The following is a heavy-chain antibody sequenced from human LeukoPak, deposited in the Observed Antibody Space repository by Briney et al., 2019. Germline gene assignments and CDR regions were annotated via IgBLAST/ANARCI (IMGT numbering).Heavy chain of an antibody. CDR2: INQDGSEK. CDR1: GFTFSSYW. V-gene: IGHV3-7*02. Sequence: GGSLRISCTASGFTFSSYWMAWVRQAPGKGLEWVANINQDGSEKFYVDSVKGRFTISRDNAKNSLYLQMNSLRAEDTAVYYCARYGSGSYRIDYWGQGTLVTVSS. CDR3: ARYGSGSYRIDY. J-gene: IGHJ4*02. D-gene: IGHD3-10*01.